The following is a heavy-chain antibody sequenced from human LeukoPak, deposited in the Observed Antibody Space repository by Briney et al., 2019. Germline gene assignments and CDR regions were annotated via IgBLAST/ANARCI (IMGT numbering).Heavy chain of an antibody. V-gene: IGHV3-11*04. CDR1: GFTFSDFY. CDR3: TRDPRLTDY. Sequence: PGGSLRLSSAASGFTFSDFYMTWIRQAPGKGLECLSYISPTGSDISYADSVKGRFTISRDNAKNSLYLQMNSLRDDDTAVYYCTRDPRLTDYWGQGTLVTVSS. J-gene: IGHJ4*02. CDR2: ISPTGSDI.